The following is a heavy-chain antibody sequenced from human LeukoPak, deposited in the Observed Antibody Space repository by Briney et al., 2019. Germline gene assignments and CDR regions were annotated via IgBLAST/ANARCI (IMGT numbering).Heavy chain of an antibody. CDR3: ARRAPYGDILTGSKNWFDP. J-gene: IGHJ5*02. V-gene: IGHV4-61*02. CDR1: GGSISSGSYY. CDR2: IYTSGST. Sequence: SETLSLTCTVSGGSISSGSYYWSWIRQPAGKGLEWIGRIYTSGSTNYNPSLKSRVTISVDTSKNQFSLKLSSVTAADTAVYYCARRAPYGDILTGSKNWFDPWGQGTLVTVSS. D-gene: IGHD3-9*01.